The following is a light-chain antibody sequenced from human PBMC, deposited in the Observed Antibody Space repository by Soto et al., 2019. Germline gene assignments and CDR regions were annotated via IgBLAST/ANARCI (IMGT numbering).Light chain of an antibody. CDR2: GIS. CDR1: QSVTSNY. V-gene: IGKV3-20*01. CDR3: QQYSISPWA. Sequence: EIVLTLSPGTLSLSPGESAALSCRASQSVTSNYLVWYRQKPGQAPRLLIYGISSRAAGIPDRFSGSGSGTDFTLTISRLEPEDSAVYYCQQYSISPWAFGQGTRVEI. J-gene: IGKJ1*01.